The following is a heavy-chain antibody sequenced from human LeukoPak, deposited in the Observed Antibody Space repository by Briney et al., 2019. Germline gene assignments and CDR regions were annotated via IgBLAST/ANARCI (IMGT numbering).Heavy chain of an antibody. J-gene: IGHJ3*02. CDR1: GRSISSGSYY. Sequence: PSQTLSLTCTVSGRSISSGSYYWSWIRQPAGKGLEWIGRIYTSGSTNYNPSLKSRVTISVDTSKNQFSLKLSSVTAADTAVYYCARDMVRIRGIAARPDAFDIWGQGTMVTVSS. CDR3: ARDMVRIRGIAARPDAFDI. V-gene: IGHV4-61*02. CDR2: IYTSGST. D-gene: IGHD6-6*01.